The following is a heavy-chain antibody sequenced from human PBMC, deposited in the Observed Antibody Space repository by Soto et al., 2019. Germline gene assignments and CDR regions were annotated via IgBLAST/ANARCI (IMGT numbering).Heavy chain of an antibody. CDR2: IKQDGSGGYK. CDR1: GFTFNKYW. CDR3: AKDRNVKDYNGMDV. J-gene: IGHJ6*02. Sequence: GGSLRLSCAASGFTFNKYWMTWVRQAPRKGLEWVANIKQDGSGGYKYYADSVKGRFTISRDDSKNTIYLQMNSLRAEDTAVYYCAKDRNVKDYNGMDVWGRGTTVTVSS. V-gene: IGHV3-7*03. D-gene: IGHD1-1*01.